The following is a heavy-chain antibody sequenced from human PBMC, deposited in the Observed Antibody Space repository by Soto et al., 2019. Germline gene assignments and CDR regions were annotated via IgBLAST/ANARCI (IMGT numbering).Heavy chain of an antibody. CDR3: ARTDASSGGSFDYYYYYYMDV. Sequence: QLQLQESGPGLVKPSETLSLTCTVSGGSISSSSYYWGWIRQPPGKGLEWIGSIYYSGSTYYNPSLKCRVTIAVDTSKDQFSLKLSSVTAADTAVYYCARTDASSGGSFDYYYYYYMDVWGKGTTVTVSS. CDR2: IYYSGST. D-gene: IGHD2-15*01. V-gene: IGHV4-39*01. J-gene: IGHJ6*03. CDR1: GGSISSSSYY.